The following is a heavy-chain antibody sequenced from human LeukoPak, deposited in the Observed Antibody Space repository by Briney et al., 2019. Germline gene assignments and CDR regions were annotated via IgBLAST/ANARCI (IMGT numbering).Heavy chain of an antibody. Sequence: GASVKLSCKASGYTFTYRYMHWVRQAPGQGLEWMGWIGPKDGGTKYAQTFQGRVYMTRDTSISTVYMDLSDLGPDDTAVYYCARGRGAGIMLLYDYWGQGTLVTVSS. CDR2: IGPKDGGT. J-gene: IGHJ4*02. V-gene: IGHV1-2*02. CDR1: GYTFTYRY. D-gene: IGHD3-10*02. CDR3: ARGRGAGIMLLYDY.